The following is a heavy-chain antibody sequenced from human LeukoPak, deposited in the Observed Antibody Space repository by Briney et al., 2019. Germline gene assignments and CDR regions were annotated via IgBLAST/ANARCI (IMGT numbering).Heavy chain of an antibody. CDR3: ARVSTTTVTNRYYYYGMDV. J-gene: IGHJ6*02. CDR2: IHYSEST. CDR1: GGPIRSYY. D-gene: IGHD4-17*01. Sequence: SETLSLTCTVSGGPIRSYYWSWMRQPPGKGLEWIGNIHYSESTNFNPSLKSRVTISVDTSKNQFSLKLSSVTAADTAVYYCARVSTTTVTNRYYYYGMDVWGQGTTVTVSS. V-gene: IGHV4-59*01.